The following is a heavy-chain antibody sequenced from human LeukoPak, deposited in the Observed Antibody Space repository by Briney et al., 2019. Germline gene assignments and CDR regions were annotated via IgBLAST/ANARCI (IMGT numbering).Heavy chain of an antibody. D-gene: IGHD3-10*01. CDR3: ATFGELGRWFDP. V-gene: IGHV4-34*01. CDR1: GGSFGGYY. Sequence: SETLSLTCAVYGGSFGGYYWSWIRQPPGKGLEWIGEINQSGSTNYNPSLKSRVTKSVDTSKNQFSLKLSSVTAADTAVYYCATFGELGRWFDPWGQGTLVTVSS. J-gene: IGHJ5*02. CDR2: INQSGST.